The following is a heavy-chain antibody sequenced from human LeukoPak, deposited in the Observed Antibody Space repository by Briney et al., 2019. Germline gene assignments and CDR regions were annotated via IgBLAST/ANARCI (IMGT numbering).Heavy chain of an antibody. Sequence: GGSLRLSCAASGFTFSSYSMNWVRQAPGKGLEWVSSISSSSSYIYYADSVKGRLTISRDNAKNSLYLQMNSLRAEDTAVYYCARDGLVATIHPEPFDPWGQGILVTVSS. CDR3: ARDGLVATIHPEPFDP. CDR1: GFTFSSYS. D-gene: IGHD5-12*01. V-gene: IGHV3-21*01. J-gene: IGHJ5*02. CDR2: ISSSSSYI.